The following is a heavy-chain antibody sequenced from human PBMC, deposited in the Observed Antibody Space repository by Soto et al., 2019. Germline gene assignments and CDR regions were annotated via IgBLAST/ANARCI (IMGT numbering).Heavy chain of an antibody. CDR3: ARQPFGDFWSGYPVYYYYGMDV. D-gene: IGHD3-3*01. J-gene: IGHJ6*02. CDR1: VGTFSSYA. CDR2: IIPIFGTA. Sequence: SVKVSCKASVGTFSSYAISWVRQAPGQGLEWMGGIIPIFGTANYAQKFQGRVTITADKSTSTAYMELSSLRSEDTAVYYCARQPFGDFWSGYPVYYYYGMDVWGQGTTVTVSS. V-gene: IGHV1-69*06.